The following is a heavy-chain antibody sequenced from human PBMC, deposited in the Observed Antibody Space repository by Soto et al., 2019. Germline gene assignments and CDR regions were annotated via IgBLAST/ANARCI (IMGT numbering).Heavy chain of an antibody. CDR2: MNPNSGNT. Sequence: GASVKVSCKASGYTFTSYYINWVRQATGQGLEWMGWMNPNSGNTGYAQKFQGRVTMTRNTSISTAYMDLSSLRSEDTAVYYCARERGTVTARDWGQGTLVTVSS. J-gene: IGHJ4*02. D-gene: IGHD4-17*01. CDR1: GYTFTSYY. V-gene: IGHV1-8*01. CDR3: ARERGTVTARD.